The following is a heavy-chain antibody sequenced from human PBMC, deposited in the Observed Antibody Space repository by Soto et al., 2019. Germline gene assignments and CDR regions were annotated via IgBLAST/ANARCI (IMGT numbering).Heavy chain of an antibody. D-gene: IGHD4-4*01. J-gene: IGHJ5*02. CDR3: AKEKSSNYVP. V-gene: IGHV3-23*01. CDR1: GVTFISDA. Sequence: VVSLILSCSASGVTFISDAISWFRQAPVNGLEWVSAISGSGGSTYYSDSVKGRFTISRDNSKNTLYLQMNSLREEDTAVYYCAKEKSSNYVPWGQGTLVTVSS. CDR2: ISGSGGST.